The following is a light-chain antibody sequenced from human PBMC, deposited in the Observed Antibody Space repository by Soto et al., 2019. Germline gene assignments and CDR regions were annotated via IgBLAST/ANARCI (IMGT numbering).Light chain of an antibody. CDR3: QQDYNLPLT. Sequence: PGDRVTLSCRASQSVTSSSLPWYQQKPGQAPRLLIYGASTRATGIPARFSGSGSGTDFTLTISSLQPEDFAVYYCQQDYNLPLTFGGGTKVEIK. V-gene: IGKV3D-7*01. J-gene: IGKJ4*01. CDR1: QSVTSSS. CDR2: GAS.